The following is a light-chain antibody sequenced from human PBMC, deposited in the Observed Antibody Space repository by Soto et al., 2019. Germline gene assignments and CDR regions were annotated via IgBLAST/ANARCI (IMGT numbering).Light chain of an antibody. J-gene: IGKJ4*01. CDR3: QQCDTFPLT. CDR1: QDIGNY. CDR2: EAS. Sequence: DIQMTQSPSSLSASVGDRVTITCRASQDIGNYLNWFQQKRGRAPKLLIYEASTVDTGVPSRFSGRGSGRDFTFTISSLQTEDFAPYFCQQCDTFPLTFGGGTKVE. V-gene: IGKV1-33*01.